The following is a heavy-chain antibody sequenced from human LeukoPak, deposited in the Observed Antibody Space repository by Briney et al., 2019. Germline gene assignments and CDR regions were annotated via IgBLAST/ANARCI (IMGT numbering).Heavy chain of an antibody. CDR3: AKDLNPASYHSSGYYDPFDY. V-gene: IGHV3-23*01. D-gene: IGHD3-22*01. Sequence: PGGSLRLSCAASGFTFSSYAMSWVRQAPGKGLEWVSAISGSGGSTYYADSVKGRFTISRDNSKNTLYLQMNSLRAEDTAVYYCAKDLNPASYHSSGYYDPFDYWGQGTLVTVSS. CDR1: GFTFSSYA. CDR2: ISGSGGST. J-gene: IGHJ4*02.